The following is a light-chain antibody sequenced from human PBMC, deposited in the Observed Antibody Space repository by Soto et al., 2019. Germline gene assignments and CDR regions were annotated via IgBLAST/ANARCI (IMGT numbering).Light chain of an antibody. V-gene: IGKV1-6*01. CDR1: QSISVW. Sequence: IQMTQSPSTLSASVGYRFTITCRASQSISVWLAWYQQKPGKAPKLLIYAASSLQSGVPSRFSGSGSGTDFTLTISSLQPEDFATYYCLQDYNYPWTFGQGTTVDIK. J-gene: IGKJ1*01. CDR3: LQDYNYPWT. CDR2: AAS.